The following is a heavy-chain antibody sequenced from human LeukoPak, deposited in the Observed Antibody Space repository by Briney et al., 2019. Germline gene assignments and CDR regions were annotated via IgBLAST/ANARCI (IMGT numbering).Heavy chain of an antibody. CDR1: GFTFGDYT. D-gene: IGHD6-13*01. CDR2: IKSKGFGGTP. CDR3: TRGAAAGITGWFDP. Sequence: GGSLRLSCTASGFTFGDYTMSWFRQAPGKGLEWVGFIKSKGFGGTPEYAASVKGRFTISRDDSKSIAYLQMNSLKSEDTAVYYCTRGAAAGITGWFDPWGQGTLVTVSS. J-gene: IGHJ5*02. V-gene: IGHV3-49*03.